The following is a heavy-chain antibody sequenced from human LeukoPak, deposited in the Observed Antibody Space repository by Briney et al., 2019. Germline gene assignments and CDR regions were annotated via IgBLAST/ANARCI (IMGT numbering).Heavy chain of an antibody. Sequence: GGSLRLSCAASGFTFSSYAMHWVRQAPGKGLEWVAFIRYDGSNKYYADSVKGRFTISRDNSKNTLDLQMNSLRAEDTAVYYCARGPSARFFGVAKGAFDIWGQGTMVTVSS. J-gene: IGHJ3*02. CDR3: ARGPSARFFGVAKGAFDI. V-gene: IGHV3-30*02. D-gene: IGHD3-3*01. CDR2: IRYDGSNK. CDR1: GFTFSSYA.